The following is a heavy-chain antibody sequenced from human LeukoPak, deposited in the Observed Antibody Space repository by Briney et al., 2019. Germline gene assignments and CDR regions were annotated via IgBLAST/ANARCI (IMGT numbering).Heavy chain of an antibody. CDR1: GGTFSSYA. CDR2: IIPILGIA. CDR3: ARDSFIAVAWYDY. D-gene: IGHD6-19*01. V-gene: IGHV1-69*04. Sequence: ASVKVSCKASGGTFSSYAISWVRQAPGQGLEWMGRIIPILGIANYAQKFQGRVTITADKSTSTAYMELRSLRSDDTAVYYCARDSFIAVAWYDYWGQGTLVTVSS. J-gene: IGHJ4*02.